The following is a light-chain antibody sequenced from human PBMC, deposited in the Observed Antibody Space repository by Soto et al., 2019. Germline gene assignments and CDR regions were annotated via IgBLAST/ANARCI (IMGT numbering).Light chain of an antibody. CDR2: GAS. V-gene: IGKV3-15*01. J-gene: IGKJ2*01. CDR3: EQYNSCPPLYT. Sequence: EIVMTQSPATLSVSPGEGATLSCRASQSVSHNLAWYQQKPGQAPRLLIYGASTRATGIPTRFSGSGSGTEFTLTISSLQSEDFAVYDCEQYNSCPPLYTFGQGTKLEIK. CDR1: QSVSHN.